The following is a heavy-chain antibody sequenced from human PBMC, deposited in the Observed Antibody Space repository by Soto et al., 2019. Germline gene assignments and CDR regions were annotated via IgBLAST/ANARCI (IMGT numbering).Heavy chain of an antibody. CDR3: ARRTINAFDI. V-gene: IGHV4-34*01. Sequence: SETLSLTCAVYGGSFSGYYWSWFRQPPGKGLEWIGEINHSGSTNYNPSLKSRVTISVDTSKNQFSLKLSSVTAADTAVYYCARRTINAFDIWGQGTMVTVSS. CDR2: INHSGST. CDR1: GGSFSGYY. D-gene: IGHD1-7*01. J-gene: IGHJ3*02.